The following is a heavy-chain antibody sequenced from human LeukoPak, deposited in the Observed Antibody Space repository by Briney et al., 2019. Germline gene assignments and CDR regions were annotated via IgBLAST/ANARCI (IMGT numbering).Heavy chain of an antibody. CDR2: ISASGGST. CDR3: ARASGGYYDSSGSFDY. D-gene: IGHD3-22*01. J-gene: IGHJ4*02. Sequence: PGGSLRLSCAASGFTFSSSAMSWVRQVPGKGLEWVSGISASGGSTNYADSVRGRITISRDNSKNMLYLQMNSLRAEDTAVYHCARASGGYYDSSGSFDYWGQGTLVTVSS. V-gene: IGHV3-23*01. CDR1: GFTFSSSA.